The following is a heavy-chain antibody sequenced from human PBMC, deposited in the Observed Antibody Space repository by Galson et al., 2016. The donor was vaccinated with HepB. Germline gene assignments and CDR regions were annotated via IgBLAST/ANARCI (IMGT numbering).Heavy chain of an antibody. D-gene: IGHD1-26*01. Sequence: ETLSLTCVVSGGSISRNNWWSWVRQAPGKGLEWMGEIYHSGNTNYSPSLKSRVTISIDKSRNEFSLKLTSVIAADTAVYYCARVPVTGTYYTAASDVWGLGTVVTVSS. V-gene: IGHV4/OR15-8*02. CDR1: GGSISRNNW. CDR2: IYHSGNT. CDR3: ARVPVTGTYYTAASDV. J-gene: IGHJ3*01.